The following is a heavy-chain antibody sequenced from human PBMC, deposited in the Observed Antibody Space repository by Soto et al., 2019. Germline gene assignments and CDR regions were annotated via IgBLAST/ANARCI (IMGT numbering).Heavy chain of an antibody. CDR2: ISGSGGSA. CDR1: GFTFSSYA. D-gene: IGHD6-6*01. V-gene: IGHV3-23*01. Sequence: PGGSLRLSCAASGFTFSSYAMSWVRQAPGKGLEWVSAISGSGGSAYYADSVKGRFTISRDNSKNTLYLQMNSLRAEDTAVYYCANWIEWYSSSSTRDHFDYWGQGTLVTVSS. J-gene: IGHJ4*02. CDR3: ANWIEWYSSSSTRDHFDY.